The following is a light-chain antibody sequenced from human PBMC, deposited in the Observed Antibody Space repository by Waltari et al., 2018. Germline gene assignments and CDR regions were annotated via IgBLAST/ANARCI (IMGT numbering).Light chain of an antibody. Sequence: QSALTQPASVSGSPGQSITISCTGTRSDVGIYNLVSWYQQHPGKAPKLMIYEGSKRPSGVSNRFPGSKTGNTASLTISGLQAEDEADYYCCSYAGSPFVFGTGTKVTVL. J-gene: IGLJ1*01. CDR1: RSDVGIYNL. CDR3: CSYAGSPFV. V-gene: IGLV2-23*01. CDR2: EGS.